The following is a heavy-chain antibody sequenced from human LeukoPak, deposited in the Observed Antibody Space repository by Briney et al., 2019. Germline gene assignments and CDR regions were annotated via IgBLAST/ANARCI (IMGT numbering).Heavy chain of an antibody. V-gene: IGHV3-23*01. J-gene: IGHJ4*02. D-gene: IGHD5-18*01. CDR3: AKRDTSGSYYFDY. CDR1: GFTFSNYA. CDR2: ISTSGGST. Sequence: GGSLRLSCAGSGFTFSNYAMSWVRQAPGKGLEWVSSISTSGGSTYYADSVKGRFTISRDNSKNTLYLQMNSLRAGDTAVYYCAKRDTSGSYYFDYWGQGTLVTVSS.